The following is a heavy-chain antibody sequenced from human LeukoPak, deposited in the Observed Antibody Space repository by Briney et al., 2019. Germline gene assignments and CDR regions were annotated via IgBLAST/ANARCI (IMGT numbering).Heavy chain of an antibody. CDR3: AKDWSYYDSSGYPHDY. CDR1: GFTFSSYA. Sequence: PGGSLRLSCAASGFTFSSYAMSWVRQAPGKGLEWVSAISGSGGSTYYADSVKGRFTISRDNSKNTLYLQMNSLRAEDTAAYYCAKDWSYYDSSGYPHDYWGQGTLVTVSS. D-gene: IGHD3-22*01. J-gene: IGHJ4*02. CDR2: ISGSGGST. V-gene: IGHV3-23*01.